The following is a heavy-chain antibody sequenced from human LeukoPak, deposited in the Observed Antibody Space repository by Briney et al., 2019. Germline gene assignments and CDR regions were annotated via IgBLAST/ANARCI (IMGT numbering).Heavy chain of an antibody. V-gene: IGHV4-34*01. CDR1: GGSFSGYY. D-gene: IGHD3-22*01. Sequence: SETLSLTCAVYGGSFSGYYWSWIRQPPGKGLEWIGEINHSGSTNYNPSLKSRVTISVDTSKNQFPLKLSSVTAADTAVYYCARASYYDSSGHYLPRLDYWGQETLVTVSS. J-gene: IGHJ4*02. CDR2: INHSGST. CDR3: ARASYYDSSGHYLPRLDY.